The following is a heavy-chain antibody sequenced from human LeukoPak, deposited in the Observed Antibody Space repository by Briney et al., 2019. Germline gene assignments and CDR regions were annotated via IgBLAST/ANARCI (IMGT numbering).Heavy chain of an antibody. V-gene: IGHV3-33*01. CDR3: ARSRYCSSTSCYGFLDY. Sequence: PGRSLRLSCAASGFTFSTYGTHWVRQAPGKGLQWVAVIWYDGSNKQYADSVKGRFTISRDNSQNTLYLQMNSLRAEDTAVYYCARSRYCSSTSCYGFLDYWGQGTLVTVSS. D-gene: IGHD2-2*01. J-gene: IGHJ4*02. CDR2: IWYDGSNK. CDR1: GFTFSTYG.